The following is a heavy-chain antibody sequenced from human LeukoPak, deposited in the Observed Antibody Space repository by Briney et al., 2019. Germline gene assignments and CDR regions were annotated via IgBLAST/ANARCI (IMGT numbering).Heavy chain of an antibody. CDR3: ARSASIAARRVSGYYMDV. D-gene: IGHD6-6*01. V-gene: IGHV3-64*01. CDR2: ISSNGGST. Sequence: PGGSLRLSCAASGFTFSSYAMRWVRQAPGKGLEYVPAISSNGGSTYYANSVKGRFTISRDNSKNTLYLQMGSLRAEDMAVYYCARSASIAARRVSGYYMDVWGKGTTVTVSS. CDR1: GFTFSSYA. J-gene: IGHJ6*03.